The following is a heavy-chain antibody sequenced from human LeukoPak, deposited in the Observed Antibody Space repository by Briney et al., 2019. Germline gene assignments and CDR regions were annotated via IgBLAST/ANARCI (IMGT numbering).Heavy chain of an antibody. J-gene: IGHJ4*02. Sequence: SETLSLTCAVYGGSFSGYSWSWIRQPPGKGLEWIGYIYHSGSTYYNPSLKSRVTISVDRSKNQFSLKLSSVTAADTAVYYCARAVVVGDFDYWGQGTLVTVSS. CDR2: IYHSGST. V-gene: IGHV4-30-2*01. D-gene: IGHD2-15*01. CDR3: ARAVVVGDFDY. CDR1: GGSFSGYS.